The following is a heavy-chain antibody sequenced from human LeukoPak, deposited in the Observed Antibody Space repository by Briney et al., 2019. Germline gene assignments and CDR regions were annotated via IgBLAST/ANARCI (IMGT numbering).Heavy chain of an antibody. V-gene: IGHV3-7*01. Sequence: GGSLRLSCAASGFTFSNNWMTWVRQAPGKGLEWVASVKKDASEKYYVDSVKGRFTISRDNAKNSLYLQMNSLRTEDTAVYYCARDSPYSSNWEFDYWGQGTLVTVSS. D-gene: IGHD6-13*01. J-gene: IGHJ4*02. CDR3: ARDSPYSSNWEFDY. CDR2: VKKDASEK. CDR1: GFTFSNNW.